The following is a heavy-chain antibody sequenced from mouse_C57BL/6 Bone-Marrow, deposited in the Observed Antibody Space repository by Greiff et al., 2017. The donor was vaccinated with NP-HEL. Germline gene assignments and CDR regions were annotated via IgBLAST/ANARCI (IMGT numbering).Heavy chain of an antibody. V-gene: IGHV1-19*01. CDR1: GYTFTDYY. Sequence: VQLQQSGPVLVKPGASVKMSCKASGYTFTDYYMNWVKQSHGKSLEWIGVINPYNGGTSYNQKFKGKATLTVDKSSSTAYMELNSLTSEDSAVYYCARPPLYYDGSSFAYWGQGTLVTVSA. CDR2: INPYNGGT. D-gene: IGHD1-1*01. CDR3: ARPPLYYDGSSFAY. J-gene: IGHJ3*01.